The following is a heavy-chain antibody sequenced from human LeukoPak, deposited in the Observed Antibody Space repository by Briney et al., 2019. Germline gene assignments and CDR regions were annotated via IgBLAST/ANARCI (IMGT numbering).Heavy chain of an antibody. CDR1: GDSVSSNSAA. CDR3: ARIVGGSQDF. D-gene: IGHD3-16*02. CDR2: TYHRSRWYN. Sequence: SQTLSLTCAISGDSVSSNSAAWNWIRQSPSRGLEWLGRTYHRSRWYNDYAVSVRSRTTINPDTSKNQFSLQLKSVTPEDTAVYYCARIVGGSQDFWGQGTLVTVSS. V-gene: IGHV6-1*01. J-gene: IGHJ4*02.